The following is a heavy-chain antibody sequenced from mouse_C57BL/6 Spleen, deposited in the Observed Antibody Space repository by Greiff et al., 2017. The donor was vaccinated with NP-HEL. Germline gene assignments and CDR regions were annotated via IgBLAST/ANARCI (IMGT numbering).Heavy chain of an antibody. D-gene: IGHD1-1*01. CDR2: IDPSDSYT. Sequence: QVQLQQPGAELVKPGASVKLSCKASGYTFTSYWMQWVKQRPGQGLEWIGEIDPSDSYTNYNQKFKGKATLTVDTSSSTAYMQLSSLTSEDSAVYYCAGGWDYGSSYAMDYWGQGTSVTVSS. V-gene: IGHV1-50*01. CDR3: AGGWDYGSSYAMDY. CDR1: GYTFTSYW. J-gene: IGHJ4*01.